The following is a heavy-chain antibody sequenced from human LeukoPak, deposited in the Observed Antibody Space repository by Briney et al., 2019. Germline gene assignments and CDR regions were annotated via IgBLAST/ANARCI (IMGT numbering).Heavy chain of an antibody. Sequence: GSLRLSCAASEFTFNIYSMHWVRQAPGKGLEWVSSISSSSSFIYYADSVKGRFTISRDNANNSLYLQMNSLRVEDTAVYYCARAAVAGTSWFDPWGQGTLVTVSS. CDR3: ARAAVAGTSWFDP. CDR1: EFTFNIYS. V-gene: IGHV3-21*01. D-gene: IGHD6-19*01. J-gene: IGHJ5*02. CDR2: ISSSSSFI.